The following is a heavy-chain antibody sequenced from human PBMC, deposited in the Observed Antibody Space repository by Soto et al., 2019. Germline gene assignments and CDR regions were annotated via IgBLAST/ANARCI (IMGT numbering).Heavy chain of an antibody. V-gene: IGHV4-4*07. Sequence: SETLSLTCTVSGGSIRSYYWSWIRQPAGKGLEWIGRISTSGSTTYNPSLKSRVTVSVDTSKDQFSLKLSSVTAADTAVYYCASIAGAAAGNFDYWGQGTLVTVSS. J-gene: IGHJ4*02. CDR1: GGSIRSYY. D-gene: IGHD6-13*01. CDR2: ISTSGST. CDR3: ASIAGAAAGNFDY.